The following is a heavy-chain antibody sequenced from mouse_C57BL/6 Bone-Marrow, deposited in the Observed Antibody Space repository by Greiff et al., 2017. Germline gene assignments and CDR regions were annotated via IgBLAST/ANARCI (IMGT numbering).Heavy chain of an antibody. CDR3: ASNDDYYLFAY. Sequence: VQLQQPGAELVRPGTSVKLSCTASGYTFTSYWMHWVKQRPGQGLAWIGVLDPSDSYTKYNQKFKGQATLTVETSSSTAYIQLSILSSEDSAGYYGASNDDYYLFAYWGQGTLVTVSA. J-gene: IGHJ3*01. CDR2: LDPSDSYT. CDR1: GYTFTSYW. V-gene: IGHV1-59*01. D-gene: IGHD2-3*01.